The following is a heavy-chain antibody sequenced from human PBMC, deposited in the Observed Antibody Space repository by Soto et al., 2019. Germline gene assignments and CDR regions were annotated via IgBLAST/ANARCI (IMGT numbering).Heavy chain of an antibody. V-gene: IGHV1-18*01. CDR2: ISAYNGNT. CDR1: GYTFTSYG. J-gene: IGHJ6*02. Sequence: QVQLVQSGAEVKKPGASVKVSCKASGYTFTSYGISWVRQAPGQGLEWMGWISAYNGNTNYAQKLQGRGTMTTATSTSTAYMELRSLRSDDTAVYYCAREGYYDSSGYQYGMDVWGQGTTVTVSS. CDR3: AREGYYDSSGYQYGMDV. D-gene: IGHD3-22*01.